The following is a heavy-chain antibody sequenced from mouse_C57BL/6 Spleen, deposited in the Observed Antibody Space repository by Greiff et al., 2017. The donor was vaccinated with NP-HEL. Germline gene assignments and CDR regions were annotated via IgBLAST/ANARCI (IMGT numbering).Heavy chain of an antibody. CDR3: ARSGYYGNFDY. CDR1: GYTFTDYY. CDR2: INPNNGGT. Sequence: VQLQQSGPELVKPGASVKISCKASGYTFTDYYMNWVKQSHGKSLEWIGDINPNNGGTSYNQKFKGKATLTVDKSSSTAYMELRSLTSEDSAVYYCARSGYYGNFDYWGQGTTLTVSS. V-gene: IGHV1-26*01. D-gene: IGHD1-1*01. J-gene: IGHJ2*01.